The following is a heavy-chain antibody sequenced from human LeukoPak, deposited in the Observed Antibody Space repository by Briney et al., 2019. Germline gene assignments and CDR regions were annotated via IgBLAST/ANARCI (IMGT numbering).Heavy chain of an antibody. Sequence: SVKVSCKASGGTFSSYAISWVRQAPGQGLEWMGGIIPIFGTANYAQKFQGRVTITTDESTSTAYMELSGLRSEDTAVYYCARESDYVWGSYRFWGQGTLVTVSS. CDR3: ARESDYVWGSYRF. D-gene: IGHD3-16*02. CDR1: GGTFSSYA. V-gene: IGHV1-69*05. J-gene: IGHJ4*02. CDR2: IIPIFGTA.